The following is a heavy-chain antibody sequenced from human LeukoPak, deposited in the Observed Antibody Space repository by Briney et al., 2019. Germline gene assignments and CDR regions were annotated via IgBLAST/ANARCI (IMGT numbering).Heavy chain of an antibody. CDR1: GGSISSGSYY. CDR2: IYTSGST. V-gene: IGHV4-61*02. J-gene: IGHJ4*02. D-gene: IGHD4-11*01. CDR3: ARGRRGADYSNYVDY. Sequence: SETLSLTCTVSGGSISSGSYYWSWIRQPAGKGLEWIGRIYTSGSTNYNPSLKSRVTISVDTSKNQFSLKLSSVTAADTAVYYCARGRRGADYSNYVDYWGQGTLVTVSS.